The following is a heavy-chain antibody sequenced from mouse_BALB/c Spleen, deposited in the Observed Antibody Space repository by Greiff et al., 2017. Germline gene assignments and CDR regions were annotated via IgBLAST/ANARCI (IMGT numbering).Heavy chain of an antibody. V-gene: IGHV1-5*01. J-gene: IGHJ2*01. Sequence: VQLKESGTVLARPGASVKMSCKASGYSFTSYWMHWVKQRPGQGLEWIGAIYPGNSDTSYNQKFKGKAKLTAVTSASTAYMELSSLTNEDSAVYYCTRKFYDGYYDFDYWGQGTTLTVSS. CDR2: IYPGNSDT. CDR1: GYSFTSYW. D-gene: IGHD2-3*01. CDR3: TRKFYDGYYDFDY.